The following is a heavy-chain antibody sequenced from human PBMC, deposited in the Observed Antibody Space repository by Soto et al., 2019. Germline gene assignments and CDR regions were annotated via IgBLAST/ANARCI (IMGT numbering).Heavy chain of an antibody. J-gene: IGHJ4*02. CDR2: IYYSGST. Sequence: PSETLSLTCTVSGGSISSSIYYWGWIRQPPGKGLEWIGSIYYSGSTYYNPSLKSRVTISVDTSKNQFSLKLSSVTAADTAVYYCAALGGAAAGNNRNYYFDYWGQGTLVTVSS. V-gene: IGHV4-39*01. D-gene: IGHD6-13*01. CDR1: GGSISSSIYY. CDR3: AALGGAAAGNNRNYYFDY.